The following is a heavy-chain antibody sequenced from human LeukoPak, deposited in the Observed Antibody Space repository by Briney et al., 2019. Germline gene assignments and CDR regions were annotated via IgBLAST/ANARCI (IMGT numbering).Heavy chain of an antibody. Sequence: GGSLRLSCVVSGSTFRSNWMTWVRQAPGKGLEWVANIKQDGSEKHYANSVKGRFTISRDNAKNTLYLQMNSLRAEDTAVYYCARVRYCDYWGQGTLVTVSS. CDR1: GSTFRSNW. D-gene: IGHD1-14*01. V-gene: IGHV3-7*01. J-gene: IGHJ4*02. CDR2: IKQDGSEK. CDR3: ARVRYCDY.